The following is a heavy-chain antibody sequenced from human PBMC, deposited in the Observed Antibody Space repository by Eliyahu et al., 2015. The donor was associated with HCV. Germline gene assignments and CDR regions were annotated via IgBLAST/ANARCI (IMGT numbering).Heavy chain of an antibody. Sequence: EVQLLESGGGLVQPGGSLRLSCAASGFTFSNYAXXWVRQAPGKGLEWVSAIRGSGDSTYYADSVKGRFTISRDNSKNTLYLQMNSLRAEDTATYYCAKRYCSSTSCPRNYWYFDLWGRGTLVTVSS. CDR1: GFTFSNYA. CDR3: AKRYCSSTSCPRNYWYFDL. CDR2: IRGSGDST. V-gene: IGHV3-23*01. J-gene: IGHJ2*01. D-gene: IGHD2-2*01.